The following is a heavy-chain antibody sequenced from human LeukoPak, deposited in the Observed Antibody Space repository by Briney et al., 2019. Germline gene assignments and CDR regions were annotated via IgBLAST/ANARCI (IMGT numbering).Heavy chain of an antibody. D-gene: IGHD4-17*01. V-gene: IGHV3-23*01. J-gene: IGHJ2*01. CDR3: ARSPPTETAGYYLYFHL. CDR2: FRYRGGYT. Sequence: PGGSLRLSCAASGFTFDNYAMNWVRQAPGKGLERVSTFRYRGGYTDYADSVKGRFTISRDSSKTTLFLQMNTLRAEDTAVYYCARSPPTETAGYYLYFHLWGRGTLVTVSS. CDR1: GFTFDNYA.